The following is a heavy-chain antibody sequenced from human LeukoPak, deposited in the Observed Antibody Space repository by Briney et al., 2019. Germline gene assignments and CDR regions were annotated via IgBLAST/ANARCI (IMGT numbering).Heavy chain of an antibody. CDR1: GYTFTRYD. CDR3: ARDRYYDDSSGYAFDI. Sequence: SSVKVSCQASGYTFTRYDIKWVRQATGHRLEGMGWMNPNSGKTGYAQKLQPRVTITRNTSISPASMQLSSLRSEDTAVYYCARDRYYDDSSGYAFDIWGQGTMVTVSS. CDR2: MNPNSGKT. J-gene: IGHJ3*02. D-gene: IGHD3-22*01. V-gene: IGHV1-8*03.